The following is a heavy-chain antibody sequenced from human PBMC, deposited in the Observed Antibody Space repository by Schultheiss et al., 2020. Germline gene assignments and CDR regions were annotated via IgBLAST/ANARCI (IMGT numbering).Heavy chain of an antibody. CDR3: AKGPNWGEYDY. CDR1: GFTFSSYG. Sequence: GGSLRLSCAASGFTFSSYGMHWARQAPGKGLEWVSVISYDGSNKYYADSVKGRFTISRDNSKNTLYLQMNSLRAEDTAVYYCAKGPNWGEYDYWGQGTLVTVSS. D-gene: IGHD7-27*01. CDR2: ISYDGSNK. V-gene: IGHV3-30*18. J-gene: IGHJ4*02.